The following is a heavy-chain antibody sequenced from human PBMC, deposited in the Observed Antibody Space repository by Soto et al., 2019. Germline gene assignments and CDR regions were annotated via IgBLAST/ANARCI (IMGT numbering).Heavy chain of an antibody. V-gene: IGHV4-30-2*01. J-gene: IGHJ3*02. D-gene: IGHD2-15*01. CDR3: ARVHCGGGSCYVGAFDI. Sequence: QLQLQESGSGLVKPSQTLSLTCAASGGSINSGGYSWSWIRQPPRKGLERIGDIYHRGGTYHNPSLNSRVALSVDGSKNQLSLNLSSVTAADTAMYSCARVHCGGGSCYVGAFDIWGQGTVVTVSS. CDR1: GGSINSGGYS. CDR2: IYHRGGT.